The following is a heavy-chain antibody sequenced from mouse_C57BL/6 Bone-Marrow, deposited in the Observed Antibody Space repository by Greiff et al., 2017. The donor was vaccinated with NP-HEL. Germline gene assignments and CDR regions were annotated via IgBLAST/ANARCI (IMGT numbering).Heavy chain of an antibody. J-gene: IGHJ1*03. CDR1: GFNITNTY. D-gene: IGHD1-1*01. V-gene: IGHV14-3*01. Sequence: EVKLVESVAELVRPGASVKLSCTASGFNITNTYMHWVKQRPEQGLEWIGRIDPANGNTKYAPKFQGKATLTADTSSHTAYLQLSSQTSEDTAICYGARRCGSGSCWYFDVWGTGTTVTVSS. CDR2: IDPANGNT. CDR3: ARRCGSGSCWYFDV.